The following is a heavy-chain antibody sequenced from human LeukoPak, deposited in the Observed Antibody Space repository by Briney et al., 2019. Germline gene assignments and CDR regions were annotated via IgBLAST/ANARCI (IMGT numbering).Heavy chain of an antibody. V-gene: IGHV3-74*01. D-gene: IGHD3-16*01. CDR3: ARGYTFGTLDY. Sequence: GGSLRLSCAASGFTLSTYWIHWVRQPPGKGLVWVSRINSDGNSCADSVKGRFTISRDNAKNTVYLQTSSLRAEDTAVYFCARGYTFGTLDYWGQGALVTVSS. J-gene: IGHJ4*02. CDR2: INSDGN. CDR1: GFTLSTYW.